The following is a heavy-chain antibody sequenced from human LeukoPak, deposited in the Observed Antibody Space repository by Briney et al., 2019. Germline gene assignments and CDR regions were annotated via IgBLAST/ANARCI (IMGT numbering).Heavy chain of an antibody. J-gene: IGHJ4*02. Sequence: GGSPRLSCTASGFTFGDYAMNWLRQAPGKGLEWLSYITGGSDSILYADSVKGRFTISRDNAKNSVYLQMNSLRAEDTALYYCAKVPRTNHDNFFDYWGQGTLVTVSS. V-gene: IGHV3-48*01. D-gene: IGHD2-8*01. CDR3: AKVPRTNHDNFFDY. CDR1: GFTFGDYA. CDR2: ITGGSDSI.